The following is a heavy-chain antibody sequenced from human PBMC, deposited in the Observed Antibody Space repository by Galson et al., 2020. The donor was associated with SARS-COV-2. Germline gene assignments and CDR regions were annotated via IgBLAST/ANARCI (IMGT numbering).Heavy chain of an antibody. J-gene: IGHJ4*02. V-gene: IGHV4-61*02. D-gene: IGHD3-16*02. CDR1: GGSINSTNYY. CDR3: ARGAYDFVWGTYLARISPRYYFDY. CDR2: MYSSGST. Sequence: SETLSLTCTVSGGSINSTNYYWNWIRQPAGKGLEWIGRMYSSGSTNYNPSVKSRITMSLDTSKNQFSLKLTSVTAADTAVYYCARGAYDFVWGTYLARISPRYYFDYWGQGILVNVSA.